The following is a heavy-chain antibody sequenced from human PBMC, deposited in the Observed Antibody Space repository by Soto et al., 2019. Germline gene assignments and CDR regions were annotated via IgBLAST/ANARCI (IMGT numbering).Heavy chain of an antibody. Sequence: SETLSLTGTVSGGSINSGCYYWSWIRQHPGKGLQWIGYIYYIGSTYYNPSLKSRVTISIDTSKNQFSLKLSSVTAADTAVYYCARAQTIFGIITVFDYLGERILVTVCS. D-gene: IGHD3-3*02. J-gene: IGHJ4*02. V-gene: IGHV4-31*03. CDR1: GGSINSGCYY. CDR2: IYYIGST. CDR3: ARAQTIFGIITVFDY.